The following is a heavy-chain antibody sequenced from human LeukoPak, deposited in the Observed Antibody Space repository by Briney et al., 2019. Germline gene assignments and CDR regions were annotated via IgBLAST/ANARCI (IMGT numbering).Heavy chain of an antibody. J-gene: IGHJ4*02. CDR1: GGSISSSSYY. V-gene: IGHV4-39*01. Sequence: SETLSLTCTVSGGSISSSSYYWGWIRQPPGKGLEWIGSIYYSGSTYYNPSLRSRVTISVDTSKNQFSLKLSSVTAADTALYYCARHRAYSSASPFDYWGQGTLVTVSS. D-gene: IGHD6-6*01. CDR3: ARHRAYSSASPFDY. CDR2: IYYSGST.